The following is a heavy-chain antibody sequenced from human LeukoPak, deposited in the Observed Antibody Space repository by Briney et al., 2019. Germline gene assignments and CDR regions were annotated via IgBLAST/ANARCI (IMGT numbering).Heavy chain of an antibody. V-gene: IGHV1-18*01. CDR2: ISAYNGNT. CDR1: GYTFTSYG. Sequence: ASVKVSCKASGYTFTSYGISWVRQAPGQGLEWMGWISAYNGNTNYAQKLQGRVTMTTDTSTSTAYMELRSLRSDDTAVYYCARAFSSQWLLTPDDAFDIWGQGTMVTVSS. J-gene: IGHJ3*02. D-gene: IGHD3-22*01. CDR3: ARAFSSQWLLTPDDAFDI.